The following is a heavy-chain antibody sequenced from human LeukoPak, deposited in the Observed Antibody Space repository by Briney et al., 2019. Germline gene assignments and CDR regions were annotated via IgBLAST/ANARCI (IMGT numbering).Heavy chain of an antibody. CDR2: ISYDGSNK. V-gene: IGHV3-30*03. J-gene: IGHJ4*02. CDR3: AARRFDY. CDR1: GFTFSSYG. Sequence: PGRSLRLSCAASGFTFSSYGMHWVRQAPGKGLEWVAVISYDGSNKYYADSVKGRFTISRDNSKNTLYLQMNSLRAEDTAVYYCAARRFDYWGQGTLVTASS.